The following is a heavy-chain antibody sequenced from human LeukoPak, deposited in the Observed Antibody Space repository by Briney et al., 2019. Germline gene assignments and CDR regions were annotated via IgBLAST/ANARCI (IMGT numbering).Heavy chain of an antibody. V-gene: IGHV4-38-2*02. CDR2: IYQDGST. Sequence: SETLSLTCSVSGYSISSGYHWAWFRQTPGKRLEWLGSIYQDGSTYDNLSLKSRVTLSVDASKNQFSLKMKTVTVADTAVYYCARSEIDDYSRYWGQGTLVLVSS. CDR1: GYSISSGYH. D-gene: IGHD3-16*01. CDR3: ARSEIDDYSRY. J-gene: IGHJ4*02.